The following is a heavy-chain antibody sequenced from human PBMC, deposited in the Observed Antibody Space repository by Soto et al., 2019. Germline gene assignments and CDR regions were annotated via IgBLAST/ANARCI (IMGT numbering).Heavy chain of an antibody. Sequence: ESGGGLIQPGGSLRLSCAASGFTVSDSYMNWVRQAPGKGLEWVSVIYRAGSTYYADSVKGRFTISRDTSKNTVHLQLNSLRAEDTAVYYCARGFLSSFGYWGQGTLVTVSS. D-gene: IGHD2-21*01. CDR1: GFTVSDSY. J-gene: IGHJ4*02. CDR3: ARGFLSSFGY. V-gene: IGHV3-53*01. CDR2: IYRAGST.